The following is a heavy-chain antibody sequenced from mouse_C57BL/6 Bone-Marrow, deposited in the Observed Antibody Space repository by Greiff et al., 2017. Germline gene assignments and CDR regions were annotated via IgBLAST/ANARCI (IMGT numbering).Heavy chain of an antibody. CDR3: ARLDDGYRFAY. CDR2: INPSSGYT. Sequence: VQRVESGAELAKPGASVKLSCKASGYTFTSYWMHWVKQRPGQGLEWIGYINPSSGYTKYNQKFKDKATLTADKSSSTAYMPLSSLTYEDSAVYDGARLDDGYRFAYWGQGTLVTVSA. J-gene: IGHJ3*01. CDR1: GYTFTSYW. V-gene: IGHV1-7*01. D-gene: IGHD2-3*01.